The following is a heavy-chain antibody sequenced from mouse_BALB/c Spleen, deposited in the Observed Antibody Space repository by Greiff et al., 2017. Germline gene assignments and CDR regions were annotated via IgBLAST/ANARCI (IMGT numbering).Heavy chain of an antibody. CDR2: ISSGSSTI. J-gene: IGHJ3*01. Sequence: EVQRVESGGGLVQPGGSRKLSCAASGFTFSSFGMHWVRQAPEKGLEWVAYISSGSSTIYYADTVKGRFTISRDNPKNTLFLQMTSLRSEDTAMYYCARSYDYTFAYWGQGTLVTVSA. D-gene: IGHD2-4*01. CDR3: ARSYDYTFAY. CDR1: GFTFSSFG. V-gene: IGHV5-17*02.